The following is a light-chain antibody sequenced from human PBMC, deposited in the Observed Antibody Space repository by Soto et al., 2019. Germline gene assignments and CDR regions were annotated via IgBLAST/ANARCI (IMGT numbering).Light chain of an antibody. CDR3: CSYAGSYILV. CDR1: SSDVGGYNY. V-gene: IGLV2-11*01. CDR2: DVS. J-gene: IGLJ2*01. Sequence: QSALTQPRSVSGSPGQSVTISCTGTSSDVGGYNYVSWYQQHPGKVPKLMIYDVSKRPSGVPDRFSGSKSGNTASLTISGLQAEDEADYYCCSYAGSYILVFGGGTQLTVL.